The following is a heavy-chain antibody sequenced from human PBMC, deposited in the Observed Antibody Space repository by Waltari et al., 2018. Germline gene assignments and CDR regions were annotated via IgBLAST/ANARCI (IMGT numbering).Heavy chain of an antibody. CDR3: ARDRAPYCSSGDCYFDY. Sequence: EVLLVESGGGLVQPGGSLRLSCAASGFTFNTYTMNWIRQAPGKGLEWISYISASGAIFYADSVKGRFTISRDDARNSLHLQMNRLRDEDTAVYYCARDRAPYCSSGDCYFDYWGQGTLVTVSS. D-gene: IGHD2-2*01. V-gene: IGHV3-48*02. CDR2: ISASGAI. J-gene: IGHJ4*02. CDR1: GFTFNTYT.